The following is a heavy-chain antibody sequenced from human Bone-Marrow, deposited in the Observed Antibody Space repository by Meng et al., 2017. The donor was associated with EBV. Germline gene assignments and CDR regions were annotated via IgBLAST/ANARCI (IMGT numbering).Heavy chain of an antibody. CDR2: IYYSGST. D-gene: IGHD6-13*01. CDR1: GGHISSGGYY. J-gene: IGHJ4*02. V-gene: IGHV4-30-4*01. Sequence: VHLQEAGPGLVKPSPALSLPRAVSGGHISSGGYYWSWIRQPPGKGLEWIGYIYYSGSTYYNPSLKSRVTISVDTSKNQFSLKLSSVTAADTAVYYCASGSTAAGTDYWGQGTLVTVSS. CDR3: ASGSTAAGTDY.